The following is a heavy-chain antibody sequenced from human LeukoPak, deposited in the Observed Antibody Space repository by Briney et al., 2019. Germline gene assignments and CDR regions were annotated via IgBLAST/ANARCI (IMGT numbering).Heavy chain of an antibody. D-gene: IGHD6-6*01. Sequence: PSETLSLTCAVYGGSFSGYYWSWIRQPPGKGLEGIGEINNSGSTNSNPSLKSRVTISVDTSKNQFSLKLSSVTAADTAVYYCARGGSIAARRAYYYYCYMDVWGKGTTVTVSS. CDR1: GGSFSGYY. CDR2: INNSGST. CDR3: ARGGSIAARRAYYYYCYMDV. J-gene: IGHJ6*03. V-gene: IGHV4-34*01.